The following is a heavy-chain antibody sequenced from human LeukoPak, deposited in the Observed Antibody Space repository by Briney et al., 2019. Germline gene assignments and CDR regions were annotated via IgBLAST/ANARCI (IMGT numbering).Heavy chain of an antibody. CDR1: GFTFSSYA. CDR2: ISGSGGST. D-gene: IGHD6-6*01. CDR3: EKGEYSSSFISPLGRAKYNLFYP. V-gene: IGHV3-23*01. J-gene: IGHJ5*02. Sequence: PGGSLRLSCAASGFTFSSYAMSWVRQAPGKGLEWVSAISGSGGSTYYADSVKGRFTISRDNSKNTLYLQMNSLRAEDTAVYYCEKGEYSSSFISPLGRAKYNLFYPCRQAIVATAS.